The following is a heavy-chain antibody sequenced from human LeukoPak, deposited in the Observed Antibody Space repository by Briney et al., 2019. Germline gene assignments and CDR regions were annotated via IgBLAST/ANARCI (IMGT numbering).Heavy chain of an antibody. Sequence: GGSLRLSCAASGFTFSSYEMNWVRQAPGKGLEWVSYISSSGSTIYYADSVKGRFTISRDNSKNTLYLQMNSLRAEDTAVYYCAKTQAAIPDWSDPWGQGTLVTVSS. CDR2: ISSSGSTI. D-gene: IGHD2-2*01. CDR3: AKTQAAIPDWSDP. J-gene: IGHJ5*02. V-gene: IGHV3-48*03. CDR1: GFTFSSYE.